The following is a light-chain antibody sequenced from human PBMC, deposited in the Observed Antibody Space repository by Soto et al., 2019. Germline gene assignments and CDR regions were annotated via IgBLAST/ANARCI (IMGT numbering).Light chain of an antibody. V-gene: IGKV3-20*01. CDR1: QSFSSNY. CDR3: QQYGSPGT. CDR2: GAS. J-gene: IGKJ4*02. Sequence: EIVLTQSPGTLSLSPGERATLSCRASQSFSSNYLAWYQQKPGQAPRLLIYGASSRATGIPDRFSGSGSGTDFTLTISRLEPEDFAVYYCQQYGSPGTFGEGKKV.